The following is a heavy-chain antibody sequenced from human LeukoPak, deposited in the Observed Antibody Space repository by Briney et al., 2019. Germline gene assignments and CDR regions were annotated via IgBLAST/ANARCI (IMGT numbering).Heavy chain of an antibody. CDR2: INWNGGIT. Sequence: PGGSLRLSCAASGFTFDDYGMSWVRHAPGKGLEWVSGINWNGGITAYADSVKGRFTISRDNAKNSLYLQMNSLRAEDTAVYYCAKRIAAPPRSFDYWGQGILVIVSS. J-gene: IGHJ4*02. CDR3: AKRIAAPPRSFDY. D-gene: IGHD6-6*01. CDR1: GFTFDDYG. V-gene: IGHV3-20*04.